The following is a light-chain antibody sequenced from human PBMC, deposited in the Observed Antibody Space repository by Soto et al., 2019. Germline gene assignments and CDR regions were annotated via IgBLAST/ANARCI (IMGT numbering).Light chain of an antibody. CDR3: QQYNSYSWA. CDR2: DAS. Sequence: DIQMTQSPSTLSASVGDRVTITCRASQSISSWLAWYQQKPGKAPKLLIYDASSLDSGVPSRFSGSGSGTEFTLTIRSLQFVDFATYYCQQYNSYSWAFGQAAKV. V-gene: IGKV1-5*01. CDR1: QSISSW. J-gene: IGKJ1*01.